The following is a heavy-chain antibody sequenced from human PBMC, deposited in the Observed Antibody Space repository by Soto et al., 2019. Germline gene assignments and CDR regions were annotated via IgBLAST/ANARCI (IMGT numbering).Heavy chain of an antibody. Sequence: SGPTLVNPTQTLTLTCIFSCFSLRPSGVGVGWIRQPPGKALEWLGFIYWNDDKRYSPSLKSRLTITKDTSKNQVVLTMTNMDPVDTATYYCAKSGSSGWYGWFDPWGQGTLVTVSS. CDR2: IYWNDDK. D-gene: IGHD6-19*01. V-gene: IGHV2-5*01. CDR1: CFSLRPSGVG. J-gene: IGHJ5*02. CDR3: AKSGSSGWYGWFDP.